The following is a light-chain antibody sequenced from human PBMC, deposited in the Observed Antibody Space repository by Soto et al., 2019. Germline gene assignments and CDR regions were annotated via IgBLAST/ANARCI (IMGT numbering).Light chain of an antibody. CDR1: QSLEYSDGKTY. J-gene: IGKJ1*01. CDR3: MQGSYWPWT. CDR2: KVS. V-gene: IGKV2-30*01. Sequence: DAVLTQSPLSLPVTPGQPASISCRSSQSLEYSDGKTYLNWYQQRPGQSPRRLIYKVSNRDFGVPDRFSGGGSGTAFTLEISRVEAEDVGVYYCMQGSYWPWTFGQGTKVEIK.